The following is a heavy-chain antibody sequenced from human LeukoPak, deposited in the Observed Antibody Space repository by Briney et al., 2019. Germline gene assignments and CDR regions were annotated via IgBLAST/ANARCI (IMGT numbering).Heavy chain of an antibody. CDR3: AKGTYYYDSSGYNFDY. V-gene: IGHV3-30*18. J-gene: IGHJ4*02. CDR2: ISYDGSNK. Sequence: GRSLRLSCAASGFTFSSYGMHWVRQAPGKELEWVAVISYDGSNKYYADSVKGRFTISRDNSKNTLYLQMNSLRAEDTAVYYCAKGTYYYDSSGYNFDYWGQGTLVTVSS. CDR1: GFTFSSYG. D-gene: IGHD3-22*01.